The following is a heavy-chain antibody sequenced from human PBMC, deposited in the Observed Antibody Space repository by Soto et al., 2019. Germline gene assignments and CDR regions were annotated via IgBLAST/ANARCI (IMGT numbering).Heavy chain of an antibody. V-gene: IGHV1-8*01. Sequence: QVQLVQSGAEVKKPGASVKVSCKASGYRFSNYDMNWVRQAPGQGLEWMGWVNPNRANTGYAQKFRGRLTLTTNTSITTAYMELCSLTSEDSAVYYWARIDGWDRNWLASWGQGTLVTVSS. D-gene: IGHD6-19*01. CDR3: ARIDGWDRNWLAS. CDR1: GYRFSNYD. J-gene: IGHJ5*01. CDR2: VNPNRANT.